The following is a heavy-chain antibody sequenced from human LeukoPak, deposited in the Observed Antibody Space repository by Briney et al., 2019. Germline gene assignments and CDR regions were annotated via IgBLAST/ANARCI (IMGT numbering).Heavy chain of an antibody. CDR1: GGSISSGGYY. J-gene: IGHJ4*02. CDR3: ARDKSYTGYQLLLYY. CDR2: IYYSGST. D-gene: IGHD2-2*01. V-gene: IGHV4-31*03. Sequence: SQTLSLTCTVSGGSISSGGYYWSWIRQHPGKGLEWIGYIYYSGSTYYNPSLKSRVTISVDTSKNQFSLKLSSVTAADTAVYYCARDKSYTGYQLLLYYWGQGTLVTVSS.